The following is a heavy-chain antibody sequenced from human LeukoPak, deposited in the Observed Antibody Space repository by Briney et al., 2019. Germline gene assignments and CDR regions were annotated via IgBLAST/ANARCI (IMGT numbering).Heavy chain of an antibody. CDR1: GGSLSSSNYY. J-gene: IGHJ4*02. CDR3: ARNASDSGTSYFDY. Sequence: SETLSLTCTVSGGSLSSSNYYWGWIRQPPGKGLEWIGSIYFSGSTSYNPSLKSRVTISVDTSKNQFSLRLGSVTAADTAVYYCARNASDSGTSYFDYWGQGTLVTVSS. D-gene: IGHD1-26*01. CDR2: IYFSGST. V-gene: IGHV4-39*01.